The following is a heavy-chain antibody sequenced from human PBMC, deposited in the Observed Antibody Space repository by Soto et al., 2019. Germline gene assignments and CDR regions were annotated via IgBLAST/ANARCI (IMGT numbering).Heavy chain of an antibody. V-gene: IGHV1-46*01. D-gene: IGHD6-19*01. J-gene: IGHJ4*02. CDR1: GYMFTSYF. CDR3: ARDKDSSARPRAEFDY. Sequence: QGHLVQSGAEVKRPGASVRVSCESSGYMFTSYFIHWVRQAPGQGLEWVGVINPSDGTTTYAQKLQARITMTRDTSTTTVDMELSSLRSEDTAVYNCARDKDSSARPRAEFDYWGQGTLITVSS. CDR2: INPSDGTT.